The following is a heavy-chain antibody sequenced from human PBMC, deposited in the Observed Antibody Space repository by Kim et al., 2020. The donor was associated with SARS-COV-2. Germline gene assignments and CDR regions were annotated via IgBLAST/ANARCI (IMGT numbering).Heavy chain of an antibody. D-gene: IGHD4-17*01. J-gene: IGHJ5*02. CDR1: GFSLSSYW. CDR3: ARNLRDDYGDVGDWFDP. V-gene: IGHV3-7*01. CDR2: IKQDGSEK. Sequence: GGSLRLSCVVSGFSLSSYWMSWVRQAPGKGPEWVANIKQDGSEKYYVDSVKGRFTISRDNAWNTLYLQMNSLRVEDTAVYYCARNLRDDYGDVGDWFDPWGQGTQVTVSS.